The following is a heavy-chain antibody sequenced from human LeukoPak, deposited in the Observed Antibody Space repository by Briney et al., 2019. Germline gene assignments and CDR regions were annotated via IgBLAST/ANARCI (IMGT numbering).Heavy chain of an antibody. Sequence: GGSLRLSCAASGFTVSSDYMSWVRQAPGKGLEWVAVIWYDGSNKYYADSVKGRFTISRDNSKNTLYLQMNSLRAEDTAVYYCARVPDKYYDFWSGYYPYYYYGMDVWGQGTTVTVSS. D-gene: IGHD3-3*01. CDR3: ARVPDKYYDFWSGYYPYYYYGMDV. V-gene: IGHV3-33*08. CDR2: IWYDGSNK. CDR1: GFTVSSDY. J-gene: IGHJ6*02.